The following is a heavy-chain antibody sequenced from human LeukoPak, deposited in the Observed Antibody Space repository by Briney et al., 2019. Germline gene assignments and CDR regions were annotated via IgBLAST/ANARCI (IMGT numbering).Heavy chain of an antibody. V-gene: IGHV4-4*07. D-gene: IGHD6-19*01. Sequence: PSETLSLTCTVSGGSISSYYWSWIRQPAGKGLEWIGRIYTSGSTNYNPSLKSRVTISVDKSKNQFSLKLSSVTAADTAVYYCAREPAVAGTSYYYYYDMDVWGKGTTVTVSS. CDR2: IYTSGST. CDR1: GGSISSYY. J-gene: IGHJ6*03. CDR3: AREPAVAGTSYYYYYDMDV.